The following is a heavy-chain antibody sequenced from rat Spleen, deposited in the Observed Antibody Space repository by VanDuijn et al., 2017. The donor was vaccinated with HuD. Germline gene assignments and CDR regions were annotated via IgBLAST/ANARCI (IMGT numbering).Heavy chain of an antibody. J-gene: IGHJ4*01. CDR3: ARHNSGYGVMDA. Sequence: EVQLVESGGGLVQPGGSLKLSCAASGFSFRDYAMAWVRQAPKKGLEWVATISYDGSSTYYRDSVKGRFTISRDNAKSTLYLQMDSLRSEDTATYYCARHNSGYGVMDAWGQGASVTVSS. CDR1: GFSFRDYA. CDR2: ISYDGSST. D-gene: IGHD4-3*01. V-gene: IGHV5-7*01.